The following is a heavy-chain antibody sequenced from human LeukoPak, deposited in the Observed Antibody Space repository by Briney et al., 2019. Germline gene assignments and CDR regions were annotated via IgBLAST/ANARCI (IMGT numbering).Heavy chain of an antibody. Sequence: SETLSLTCAVYGGSFSGYYWSWIRQPPGKGLEWIGEINHSGSTNYNPSLKSRVTISVDTSKNQFSLKLSSVTAADTAVYYCARDTDYGGNFDYWGQGTLVTVSS. V-gene: IGHV4-34*01. CDR1: GGSFSGYY. CDR2: INHSGST. CDR3: ARDTDYGGNFDY. D-gene: IGHD4-23*01. J-gene: IGHJ4*02.